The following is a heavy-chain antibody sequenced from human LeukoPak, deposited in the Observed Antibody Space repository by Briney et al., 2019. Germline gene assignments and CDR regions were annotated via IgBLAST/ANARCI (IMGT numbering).Heavy chain of an antibody. CDR1: GFTFSDYY. CDR2: ISSSGSSI. Sequence: PGGSLRLSCAASGFTFSDYYMSWIRQAPGKGLEWVSCISSSGSSIYYADSVKGRFTISRDNAKNSLYLQMNSLRAEDTAVYYCARYYYDSSGDDYWGQGTLVTVSS. D-gene: IGHD3-22*01. J-gene: IGHJ4*02. CDR3: ARYYYDSSGDDY. V-gene: IGHV3-11*04.